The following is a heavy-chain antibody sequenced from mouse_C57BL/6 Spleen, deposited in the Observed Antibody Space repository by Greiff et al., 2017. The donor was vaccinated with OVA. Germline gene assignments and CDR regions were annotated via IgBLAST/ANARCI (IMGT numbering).Heavy chain of an antibody. V-gene: IGHV1-82*01. CDR2: IYPGDGDT. Sequence: QVQLQQSGPELVKPGASVKISCKASGYAFSSYWMNWVKQRPGKGLEWIGRIYPGDGDTNYNGKFKGKATLTADKSSSTAYMQLSSLTSEDSAVYFCASYYYGSSGLFAYWGQGTLVTVSA. D-gene: IGHD1-1*01. CDR1: GYAFSSYW. J-gene: IGHJ3*01. CDR3: ASYYYGSSGLFAY.